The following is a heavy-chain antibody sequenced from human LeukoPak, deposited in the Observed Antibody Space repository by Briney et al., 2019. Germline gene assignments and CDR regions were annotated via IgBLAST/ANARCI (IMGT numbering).Heavy chain of an antibody. Sequence: GGSLRLSCAASGFTFSSYWMSWVRQAPGKGLEWVANIKQDGSEKYYVDSVKGRFTISRDNAKNSLYLQMNSLRAEDTAVYYCARHAGYCSGGGCYDDAFDIWGQGTMVTVSS. CDR1: GFTFSSYW. D-gene: IGHD2-15*01. J-gene: IGHJ3*02. V-gene: IGHV3-7*03. CDR3: ARHAGYCSGGGCYDDAFDI. CDR2: IKQDGSEK.